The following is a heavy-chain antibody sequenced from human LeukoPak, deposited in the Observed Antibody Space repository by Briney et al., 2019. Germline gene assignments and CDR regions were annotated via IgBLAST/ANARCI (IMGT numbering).Heavy chain of an antibody. CDR1: GFTFSSYS. D-gene: IGHD1-26*01. Sequence: PGGSLRLSCAASGFTFSSYSMNWVRQAPGKGLEWVSSITSSSSHIYDADSVKGRFTISRDNAKNSLYLQMNSLRAEDTAVYYCARTGGSYPYYFEYWGQGTLVTVSS. J-gene: IGHJ4*02. CDR2: ITSSSSHI. CDR3: ARTGGSYPYYFEY. V-gene: IGHV3-21*01.